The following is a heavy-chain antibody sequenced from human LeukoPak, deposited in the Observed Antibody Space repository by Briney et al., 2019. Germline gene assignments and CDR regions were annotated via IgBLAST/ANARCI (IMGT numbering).Heavy chain of an antibody. D-gene: IGHD6-6*01. V-gene: IGHV3-30-3*01. CDR2: ISYDGSNK. CDR1: GFTFSSYA. J-gene: IGHJ4*02. Sequence: GGSLRLPCAASGFTFSSYAMHWVRQAPGKGLEWVAVISYDGSNKYYADSVKGRFTISRDNSKNTLYLQMNSLRAEDTAVYYCARGRTNRIAARPDSFDYWGQGTLVTVSS. CDR3: ARGRTNRIAARPDSFDY.